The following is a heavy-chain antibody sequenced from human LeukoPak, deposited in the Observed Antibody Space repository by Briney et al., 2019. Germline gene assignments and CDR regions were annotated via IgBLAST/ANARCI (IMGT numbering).Heavy chain of an antibody. CDR3: ARPYYYGSGSYYHNWFDP. D-gene: IGHD3-10*01. CDR1: GGSISSSSYY. Sequence: SETLSLTCTVSGGSISSSSYYWSWIRQPPGKGLEWIGEINHSGSTNYNPSLKSRVTISVDTSKNQFSLKLSSVTAADTAVYYCARPYYYGSGSYYHNWFDPWGQGTLVTVSS. J-gene: IGHJ5*02. V-gene: IGHV4-39*07. CDR2: INHSGST.